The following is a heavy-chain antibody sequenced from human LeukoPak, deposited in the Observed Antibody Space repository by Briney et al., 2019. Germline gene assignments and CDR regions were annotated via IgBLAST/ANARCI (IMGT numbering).Heavy chain of an antibody. CDR1: GDSISSYY. CDR2: IYYSGGT. Sequence: SETLSLTCTVSGDSISSYYWSWIRQPPGKGLEWIGYIYYSGGTNYNPSLKSRVTISVDRSKNQFSLKLSSVTAADTAVYYCARVGSSGYALYFDYWGQGTLVTVSS. J-gene: IGHJ4*02. V-gene: IGHV4-59*12. CDR3: ARVGSSGYALYFDY. D-gene: IGHD3-22*01.